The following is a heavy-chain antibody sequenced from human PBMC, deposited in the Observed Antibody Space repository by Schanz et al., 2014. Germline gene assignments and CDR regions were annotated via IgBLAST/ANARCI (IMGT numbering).Heavy chain of an antibody. CDR1: GFSVGNKY. Sequence: EVQLVESGGGLVQPGGSLRLSCAASGFSVGNKYMNWVRQAPGKGLEWVSFIYIGGNTYYADSVKGRFTISRDNSKNTLYLQLGSLSAEDTAVYFCARDNRYYRFDYWGQGALVTVSS. V-gene: IGHV3-66*01. J-gene: IGHJ4*02. CDR3: ARDNRYYRFDY. D-gene: IGHD3-16*02. CDR2: IYIGGNT.